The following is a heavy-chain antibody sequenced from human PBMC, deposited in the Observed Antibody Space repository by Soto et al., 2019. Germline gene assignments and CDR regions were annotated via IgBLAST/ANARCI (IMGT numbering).Heavy chain of an antibody. CDR3: ARLGLDAFDI. Sequence: SETLSLTCTVSGGSISSYYWSWIRQPPGKGLEWIGYIYYSGSTNYNPSLKSRVTISVDTPKNQFSLKLSSVTAADTAVYYCARLGLDAFDIWGQGTMVTVSS. V-gene: IGHV4-59*01. J-gene: IGHJ3*02. CDR2: IYYSGST. CDR1: GGSISSYY.